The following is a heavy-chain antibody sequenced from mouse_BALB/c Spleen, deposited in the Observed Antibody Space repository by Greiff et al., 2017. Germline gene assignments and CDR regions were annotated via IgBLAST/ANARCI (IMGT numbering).Heavy chain of an antibody. CDR2: IYPGDGST. CDR3: ARGYYGSSLYAMDY. D-gene: IGHD1-1*01. Sequence: VQLQQSGPELVKPGASVKMSCKASGYTFTSYYIHWVKQRPGQGLEWIGWIYPGDGSTKYNEKFKGKTTLTADKSSSTAYMLLSSLTSEDSAIYFCARGYYGSSLYAMDYWGQGTSVTVSS. J-gene: IGHJ4*01. V-gene: IGHV1S56*01. CDR1: GYTFTSYY.